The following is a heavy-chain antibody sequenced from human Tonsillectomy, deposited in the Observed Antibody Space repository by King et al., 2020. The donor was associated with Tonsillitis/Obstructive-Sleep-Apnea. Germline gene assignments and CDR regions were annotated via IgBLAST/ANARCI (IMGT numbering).Heavy chain of an antibody. CDR2: SNPNSGGT. CDR1: GYTFTGYY. J-gene: IGHJ4*02. CDR3: AREVAGILDYFDY. D-gene: IGHD6-19*01. V-gene: IGHV1-2*05. Sequence: VQLVESGAEVKKPGASVKVSCKASGYTFTGYYMHWVRRAPGQGLEWMGRSNPNSGGTNYAQKFQGRVTMTRDTSISTAYMELSRLRSDDTVVYYCAREVAGILDYFDYWGQGTLVTVSS.